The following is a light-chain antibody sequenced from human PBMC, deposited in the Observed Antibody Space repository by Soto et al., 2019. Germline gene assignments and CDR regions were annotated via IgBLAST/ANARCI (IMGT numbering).Light chain of an antibody. J-gene: IGLJ1*01. Sequence: QSALTQPASVSGSPGQSITISCTGTSSDVGGYNYVSWYQQHPGKAPKLMIYEVTNRPSGVSNRFSGSKSGNTASLPISGLQAEDEADYYCSSYTSRSTLVFGTGTKVTVL. CDR3: SSYTSRSTLV. CDR1: SSDVGGYNY. V-gene: IGLV2-14*01. CDR2: EVT.